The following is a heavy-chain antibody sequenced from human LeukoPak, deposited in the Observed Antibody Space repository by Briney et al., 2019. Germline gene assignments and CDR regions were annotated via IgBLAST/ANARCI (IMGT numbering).Heavy chain of an antibody. CDR3: ARGGDSSGYYPFDY. Sequence: QPGGSLRLSCAASGFTFSSYGMHWVRQAPDKGLEWVATISYDGSNKYYADSVKGRFTISRDNAKNSLYLQMNSLRAEDTAVYYCARGGDSSGYYPFDYWGQGTLVTVSS. D-gene: IGHD3-22*01. V-gene: IGHV3-30*03. J-gene: IGHJ4*02. CDR2: ISYDGSNK. CDR1: GFTFSSYG.